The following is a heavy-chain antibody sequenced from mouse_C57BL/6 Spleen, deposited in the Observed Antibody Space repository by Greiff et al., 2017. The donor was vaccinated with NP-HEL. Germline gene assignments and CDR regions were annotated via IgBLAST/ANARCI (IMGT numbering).Heavy chain of an antibody. D-gene: IGHD2-5*01. Sequence: QVQLKQSGPGLVQPAQSLSITCTVSGFSLTSYGVHWVRQAPGKGLEWLGVIWSGGSTDYNAAFISRRSISKDNSKSQVFLNMNSLQADDTAIYYCAIKNYSNYGWFAYWGQGTLVTVSA. CDR3: AIKNYSNYGWFAY. CDR1: GFSLTSYG. V-gene: IGHV2-2*01. J-gene: IGHJ3*01. CDR2: IWSGGST.